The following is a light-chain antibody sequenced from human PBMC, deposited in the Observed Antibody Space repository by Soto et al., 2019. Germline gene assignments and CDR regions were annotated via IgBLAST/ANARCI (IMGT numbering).Light chain of an antibody. CDR3: GTWDSSLNAVV. J-gene: IGLJ2*01. Sequence: QAVVTQPPSVSAAPGQSVTISCSGSRYNLGDNYLSWYQQLPGTAPKLLIYQNDKRPSGTPDRISGSKSGTSATLDITGLQTGDEAQYYCGTWDSSLNAVVFGGGTKLTVL. CDR2: QND. V-gene: IGLV1-51*02. CDR1: RYNLGDNY.